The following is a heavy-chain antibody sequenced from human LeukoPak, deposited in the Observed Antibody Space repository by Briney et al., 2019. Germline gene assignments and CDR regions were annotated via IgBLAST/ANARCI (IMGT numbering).Heavy chain of an antibody. Sequence: SETLSLTCTVSGASISSYYWSWIRQPAGKALEWIGRIYVTGSTAYNPSLESRVTMSLDTSKNHFSLKLRSVTAADTAVYYCARDASAYYWGQGTLVTVSS. CDR2: IYVTGST. J-gene: IGHJ4*02. CDR3: ARDASAYY. V-gene: IGHV4-4*07. D-gene: IGHD3-3*01. CDR1: GASISSYY.